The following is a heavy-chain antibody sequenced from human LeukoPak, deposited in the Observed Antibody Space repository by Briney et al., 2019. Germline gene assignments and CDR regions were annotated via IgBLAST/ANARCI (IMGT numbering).Heavy chain of an antibody. Sequence: SETLSLTCAVYGGSFSGYYWSWIRQPPGKGLEWIGEINHSGSTNYNPSLKSRVTISVDTSKNQFSLKLSSVTAADTAVYYCARRGMLRYYYGSGSYYPFDYWGQGTLVTVSS. CDR1: GGSFSGYY. CDR3: ARRGMLRYYYGSGSYYPFDY. J-gene: IGHJ4*02. D-gene: IGHD3-10*01. V-gene: IGHV4-34*01. CDR2: INHSGST.